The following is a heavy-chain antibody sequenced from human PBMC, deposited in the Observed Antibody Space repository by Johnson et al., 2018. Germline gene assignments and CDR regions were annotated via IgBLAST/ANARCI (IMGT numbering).Heavy chain of an antibody. V-gene: IGHV3-48*02. CDR2: ISSSSSTI. J-gene: IGHJ6*03. CDR1: GFTFSSYS. Sequence: EVQLVESGGGLVQPGGSLRLSCAASGFTFSSYSMNWVRQAPGKGLEWVSYISSSSSTIYYADSVKGRFTISRENAKNSLYLQMNSLRDEETAVYYCARELDWGIDYYYYYMDVWGKGTTVTVSS. CDR3: ARELDWGIDYYYYYMDV. D-gene: IGHD3/OR15-3a*01.